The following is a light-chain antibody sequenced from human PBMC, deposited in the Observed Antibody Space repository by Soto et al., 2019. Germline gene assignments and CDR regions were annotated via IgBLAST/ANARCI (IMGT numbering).Light chain of an antibody. CDR1: SSDVGGYNH. CDR2: EVS. Sequence: QYVLTQPPSASGSPGQSVTIICTGTSSDVGGYNHVSWYQHHPGQAPKVMIYEVSERPSGVPDRFSGSKSGNTASLTVSGLQAEDEADYYCSSYADSNNWVFGGGTKLTVL. V-gene: IGLV2-8*01. J-gene: IGLJ2*01. CDR3: SSYADSNNWV.